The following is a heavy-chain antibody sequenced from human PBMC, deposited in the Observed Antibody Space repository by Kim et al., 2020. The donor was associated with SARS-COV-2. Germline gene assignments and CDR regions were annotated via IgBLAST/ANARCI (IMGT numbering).Heavy chain of an antibody. J-gene: IGHJ6*02. CDR1: GFTFTDYV. D-gene: IGHD3-16*02. CDR2: VSSSGGTT. Sequence: GVSLRLSCAASGFTFTDYVMTWVRQAPGKGLEWVSGVSSSGGTTYYADSVKGRFTISRDNSKSTLHLQMNSLRAEDTALYYCAKVGRSNVYYYYGMDVWGQGTTVTVSS. CDR3: AKVGRSNVYYYYGMDV. V-gene: IGHV3-23*01.